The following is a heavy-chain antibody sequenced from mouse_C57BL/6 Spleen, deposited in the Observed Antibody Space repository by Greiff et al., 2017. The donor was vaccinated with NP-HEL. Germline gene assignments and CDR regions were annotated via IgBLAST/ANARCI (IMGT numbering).Heavy chain of an antibody. Sequence: VQLQQPGAELVKPGASVKLSCKASGYTFTSYWMHWVKQRPGQGLAWIGMIHPNSGSTNYNEKFKSKATLTVDKSSSTAYMQLSSLTSEDSAVYYCARGLYYYGSSLDYWGQGTTLTVSS. CDR3: ARGLYYYGSSLDY. J-gene: IGHJ2*01. D-gene: IGHD1-1*01. CDR1: GYTFTSYW. CDR2: IHPNSGST. V-gene: IGHV1-64*01.